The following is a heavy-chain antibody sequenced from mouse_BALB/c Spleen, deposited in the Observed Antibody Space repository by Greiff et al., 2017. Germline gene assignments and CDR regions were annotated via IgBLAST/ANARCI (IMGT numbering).Heavy chain of an antibody. J-gene: IGHJ1*01. CDR2: ISSGGST. D-gene: IGHD1-2*01. Sequence: VQLKESGGGLVKPGGSLKLSCAASGFTFSSYAMSWVRQTPEKRLEWVASISSGGSTYYPDSVKGRFTISRDNARNILYLQMSSLRSEDTAMYYCASPLITTATNWYFDVWGAGTTVTVSS. CDR1: GFTFSSYA. V-gene: IGHV5-6-5*01. CDR3: ASPLITTATNWYFDV.